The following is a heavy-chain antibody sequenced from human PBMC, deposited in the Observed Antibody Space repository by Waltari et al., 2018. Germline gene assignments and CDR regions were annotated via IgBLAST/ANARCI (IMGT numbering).Heavy chain of an antibody. CDR1: GGSFSGYY. CDR2: INHSGST. D-gene: IGHD6-13*01. J-gene: IGHJ5*02. V-gene: IGHV4-34*01. CDR3: ACSSSFYFDP. Sequence: QVQLQQWGAGLLKPSDPLSLTCAVYGGSFSGYYWSWIRQPPGKGLEWIGEINHSGSTNYNPSLKSRVTISVDTSKNQFSLKLSSVTAADTAVYYCACSSSFYFDPWGQGTLVTVSS.